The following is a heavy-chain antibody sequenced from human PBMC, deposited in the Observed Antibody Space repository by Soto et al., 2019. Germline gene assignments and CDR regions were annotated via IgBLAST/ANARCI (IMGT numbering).Heavy chain of an antibody. CDR2: VYNGEST. V-gene: IGHV4-39*01. CDR3: VKPAGRVAMTWFDP. D-gene: IGHD3-3*01. Sequence: SETLSLTCTVSGGSISSSSYYWGWIRQSPGKGLEWIGSVYNGESTYYNPSLKSRVTISVDTSKNHFFLKLTSVTAADTAVYYCVKPAGRVAMTWFDPWGQGTLVTVSS. J-gene: IGHJ5*02. CDR1: GGSISSSSYY.